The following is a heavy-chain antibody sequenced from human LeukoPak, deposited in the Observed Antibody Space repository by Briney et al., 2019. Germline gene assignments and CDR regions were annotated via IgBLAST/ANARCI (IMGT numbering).Heavy chain of an antibody. Sequence: GGSLRLSCAASEFTFSGSAIHWVRQASGKGLEWVGRIRSKANSYATAYAASVKGRFTISRDDSKNTAYLQMNSLKTEDTSVYYCTAYEGPANVDYWGQGTLVTVSS. D-gene: IGHD5-12*01. J-gene: IGHJ4*02. CDR3: TAYEGPANVDY. CDR1: EFTFSGSA. V-gene: IGHV3-73*01. CDR2: IRSKANSYAT.